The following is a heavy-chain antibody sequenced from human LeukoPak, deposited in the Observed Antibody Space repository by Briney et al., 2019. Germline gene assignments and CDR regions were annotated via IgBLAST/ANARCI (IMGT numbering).Heavy chain of an antibody. CDR2: IYYSGGT. J-gene: IGHJ4*02. Sequence: PSETLSLTCTVSGGSISSSSYHWGWIRQPPGKGLEWIGSIYYSGGTYYNPSLKSRVTISVDTSKNQFSLKLSSVTAADTAVYYCARRRDWNHLFDYWGQGTLVTVSS. V-gene: IGHV4-39*01. D-gene: IGHD1-1*01. CDR3: ARRRDWNHLFDY. CDR1: GGSISSSSYH.